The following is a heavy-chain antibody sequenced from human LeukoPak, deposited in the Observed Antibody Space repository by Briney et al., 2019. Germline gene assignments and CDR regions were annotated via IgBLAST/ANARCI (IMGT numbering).Heavy chain of an antibody. Sequence: GGSLRLSCAASGFTFSSYWMNWARQAPGKGLEWVASINHNGNVNYYVDSVKGRFTISRDNAKNSLYLQMSNLRAEDTALYFCARGGGLDVWGQGATVTVSS. D-gene: IGHD3-16*01. J-gene: IGHJ6*02. V-gene: IGHV3-7*03. CDR2: INHNGNVN. CDR3: ARGGGLDV. CDR1: GFTFSSYW.